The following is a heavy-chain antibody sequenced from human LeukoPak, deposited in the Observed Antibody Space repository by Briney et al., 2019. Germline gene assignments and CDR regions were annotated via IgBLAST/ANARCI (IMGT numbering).Heavy chain of an antibody. CDR3: AADYGEGWFDR. V-gene: IGHV4-59*01. J-gene: IGHJ5*02. D-gene: IGHD4-17*01. Sequence: SETLSLTCTVSGGSISSYYWSWIRQPPGKGLEWIGYIYYSGSTNYNPSLKSRVTISVDTSKNQFSLKLSSVTAADTAVYYCAADYGEGWFDRWGQGTLVTVSS. CDR1: GGSISSYY. CDR2: IYYSGST.